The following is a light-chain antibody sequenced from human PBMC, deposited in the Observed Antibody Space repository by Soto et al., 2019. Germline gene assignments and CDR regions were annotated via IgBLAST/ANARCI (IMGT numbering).Light chain of an antibody. CDR2: AAS. Sequence: DIQMTQSPSSLSASVGDRVTFTCRASQGIRNDLGWYQQKPGKAPKRLIYAASKLESGVPSRFSGSGSGTEFSLAISSLQPDDFATYFCQQYDSYYLTFGQGTKVEIK. V-gene: IGKV1-17*01. J-gene: IGKJ1*01. CDR1: QGIRND. CDR3: QQYDSYYLT.